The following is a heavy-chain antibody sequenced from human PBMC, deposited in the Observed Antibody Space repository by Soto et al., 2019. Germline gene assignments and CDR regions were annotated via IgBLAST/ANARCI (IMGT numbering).Heavy chain of an antibody. D-gene: IGHD2-21*01. Sequence: QVQLQESGPGLVKPSGTLSLTCAVSGGSISSTNWWSWVRQPPGKGLEWIGGIYHSGSTNYNPSLGSRVTISVDKSKNRFSLKMSSVTAADTAVYYCARRGGDCIYVFFDSWGQGTLVTVSS. CDR2: IYHSGST. CDR3: ARRGGDCIYVFFDS. CDR1: GGSISSTNW. J-gene: IGHJ4*02. V-gene: IGHV4-4*02.